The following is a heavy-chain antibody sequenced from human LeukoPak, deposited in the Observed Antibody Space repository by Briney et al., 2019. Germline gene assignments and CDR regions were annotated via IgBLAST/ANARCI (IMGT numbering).Heavy chain of an antibody. Sequence: GGSLRLSCAASGFTFSSYSMNWVRQAPGKGLEWVSSISSSSSYIYYVDSVKGRFTISRDNAKNSLYLQMNSLRAEDTAVYYCASSTSYYYGSGSFYGMDVWGKGTTVTVSS. J-gene: IGHJ6*04. V-gene: IGHV3-21*01. CDR3: ASSTSYYYGSGSFYGMDV. CDR1: GFTFSSYS. D-gene: IGHD3-10*01. CDR2: ISSSSSYI.